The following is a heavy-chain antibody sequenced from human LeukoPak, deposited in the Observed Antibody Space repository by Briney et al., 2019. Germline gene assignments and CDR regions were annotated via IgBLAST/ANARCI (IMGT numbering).Heavy chain of an antibody. D-gene: IGHD3-10*01. CDR1: GYSFTTYW. J-gene: IGHJ4*02. CDR2: IYPGDADT. V-gene: IGHV5-51*01. Sequence: GESLKISCKCSGYSFTTYWIGWVRQMPGKGLEWMGIIYPGDADTRYSPSFQGQVTISADKSITTAYLQWSSLKASDTAMYYCARDHGSGGFDDWGQGTLVTVSS. CDR3: ARDHGSGGFDD.